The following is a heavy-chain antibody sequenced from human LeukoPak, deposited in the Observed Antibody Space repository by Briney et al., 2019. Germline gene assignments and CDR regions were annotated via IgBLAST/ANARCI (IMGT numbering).Heavy chain of an antibody. D-gene: IGHD3-10*01. CDR1: GGSISSYY. CDR3: ASNYYGSGSLDY. V-gene: IGHV4-59*08. Sequence: SETLSLTCTVSGGSISSYYWSWIRQPPGKGLEWIGYIYYSGSTNYNPSLKSRVTISVDTSKNQFSLKVSSVTAADTAVYYCASNYYGSGSLDYWGRGNLVTVSS. CDR2: IYYSGST. J-gene: IGHJ4*02.